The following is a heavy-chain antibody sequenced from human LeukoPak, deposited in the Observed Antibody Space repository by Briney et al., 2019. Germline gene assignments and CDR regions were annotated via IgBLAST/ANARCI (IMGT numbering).Heavy chain of an antibody. Sequence: PGGSLRLSCAASGFTFSSYGMHWVRQAPGKGLEWVAFIRYDGSNKYYADSVKGRFTISRDNSKNTLYLQMNSLRAEDTAVYYCARTVLLWFGELDNHSMDVWGQGTTVTVSS. CDR1: GFTFSSYG. J-gene: IGHJ6*02. CDR3: ARTVLLWFGELDNHSMDV. CDR2: IRYDGSNK. D-gene: IGHD3-10*01. V-gene: IGHV3-30*02.